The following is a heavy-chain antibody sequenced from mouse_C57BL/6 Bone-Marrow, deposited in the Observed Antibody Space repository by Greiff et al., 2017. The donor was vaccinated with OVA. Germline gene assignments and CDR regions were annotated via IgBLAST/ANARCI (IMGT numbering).Heavy chain of an antibody. CDR2: ISYDGSN. J-gene: IGHJ4*01. CDR1: GYSITSGYY. Sequence: VQLQQSGPGLVKPSQSLSLTCSVTGYSITSGYYWNWIRQFPGNKLEWMGYISYDGSNNYNPSLKNRISITRDTSKNQCFLKLNSMTTEDKATYYYAGARRGDKDYWGQGTSVTVSS. CDR3: AGARRGDKDY. V-gene: IGHV3-6*01.